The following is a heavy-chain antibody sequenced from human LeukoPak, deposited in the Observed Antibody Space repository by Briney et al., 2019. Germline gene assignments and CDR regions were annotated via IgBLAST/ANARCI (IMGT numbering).Heavy chain of an antibody. V-gene: IGHV1-18*01. Sequence: GASVKVSCKASGYTFTSYGISWVRQAPGQGLEWMGWISAYNGNTNYAQKLQGRVTMTTDTSTSTAYMELRSPRSDDTALYYCARANYYDSSGYNFFDNWGQGALVTVSS. CDR1: GYTFTSYG. D-gene: IGHD3-22*01. CDR2: ISAYNGNT. J-gene: IGHJ4*02. CDR3: ARANYYDSSGYNFFDN.